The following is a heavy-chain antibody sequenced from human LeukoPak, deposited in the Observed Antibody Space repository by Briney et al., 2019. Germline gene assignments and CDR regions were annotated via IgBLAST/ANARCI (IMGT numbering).Heavy chain of an antibody. J-gene: IGHJ6*03. CDR1: GGSISSGSYY. Sequence: PSQTLSLTCTVSGGSISSGSYYWSWIRQHPGKGLEWIGYIYYSGSTYYNPSLKSRVTISVDTSKNQFSLKLSSVTAADTAVYYCARGGSSWYYYYYMDVWGKGTTVTVSS. V-gene: IGHV4-31*03. CDR2: IYYSGST. CDR3: ARGGSSWYYYYYMDV. D-gene: IGHD6-13*01.